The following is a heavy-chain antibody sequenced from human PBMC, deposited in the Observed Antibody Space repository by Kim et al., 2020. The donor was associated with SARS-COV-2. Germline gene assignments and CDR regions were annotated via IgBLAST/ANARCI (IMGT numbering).Heavy chain of an antibody. J-gene: IGHJ4*02. D-gene: IGHD2-8*01. CDR3: VRGRMAAD. V-gene: IGHV4-59*13. Sequence: SETLSLTCTVSGEYISDYFWNWIRQPPGQGLEWIGYIRSGITNYNPSLKSRVTISVDTSKNQFSLRLSSVTAADTAVYYCVRGRMAADWGQGTLVTVSS. CDR1: GEYISDYF. CDR2: IRSGIT.